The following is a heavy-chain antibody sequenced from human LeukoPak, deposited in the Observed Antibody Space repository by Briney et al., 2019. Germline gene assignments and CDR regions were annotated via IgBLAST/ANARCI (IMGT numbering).Heavy chain of an antibody. Sequence: SETLSLTCTVSGGSISSSSYYWGWIRQPPGMGLEWIGSIYYSGSTYYNPSLKSRVTISVDTSKNQFSLKLSSVTAADTAVYYCARDSAGYCSSTSCFDFDYWGQGTLVTVSS. V-gene: IGHV4-39*07. CDR2: IYYSGST. CDR1: GGSISSSSYY. D-gene: IGHD2-2*01. J-gene: IGHJ4*02. CDR3: ARDSAGYCSSTSCFDFDY.